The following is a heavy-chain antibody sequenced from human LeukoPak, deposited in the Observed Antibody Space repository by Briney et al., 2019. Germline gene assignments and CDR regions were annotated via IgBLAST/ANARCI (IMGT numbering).Heavy chain of an antibody. CDR1: GFTFSSYS. V-gene: IGHV3-21*01. D-gene: IGHD2-2*01. CDR3: ARDSRGYCSSTSCFPDAFDI. CDR2: ISSSSSDI. Sequence: GGSLRLSCAASGFTFSSYSMNWVRQAPGKGLEWVSSISSSSSDIYYADSVKGRFTISRDNAKNSLYLQMNSLRAEDTAVYYCARDSRGYCSSTSCFPDAFDIWGQGTMVTVSS. J-gene: IGHJ3*02.